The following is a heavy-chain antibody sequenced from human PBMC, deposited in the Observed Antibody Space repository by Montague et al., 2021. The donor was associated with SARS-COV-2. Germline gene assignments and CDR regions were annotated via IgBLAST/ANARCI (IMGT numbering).Heavy chain of an antibody. CDR3: ARPLVRGVPKAFDI. Sequence: SETLSLTCTVSGGSITRNYYWCWIRQPPGKGLEWVGNIYYSGTTXXNPSLESRVTISVDASKNQFSLNLTSVTAADTAVYYCARPLVRGVPKAFDIWGQGALVIVSS. CDR1: GGSITRNYY. CDR2: IYYSGTT. J-gene: IGHJ3*02. V-gene: IGHV4-39*01. D-gene: IGHD3-10*01.